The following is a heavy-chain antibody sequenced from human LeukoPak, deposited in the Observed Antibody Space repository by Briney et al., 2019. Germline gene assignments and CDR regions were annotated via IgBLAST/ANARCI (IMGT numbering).Heavy chain of an antibody. CDR1: GFTFSSYW. CDR3: AKGISGWYGSFAFDI. Sequence: GGSLRLSCAASGFTFSSYWMSWVRQAPGKGLEWVSAISGSGGSTYYADSVKGRFTISRDNSKNTLYLQMNSLRAEDTAVYYCAKGISGWYGSFAFDIWGQGTMVTVSS. V-gene: IGHV3-23*01. J-gene: IGHJ3*02. CDR2: ISGSGGST. D-gene: IGHD6-19*01.